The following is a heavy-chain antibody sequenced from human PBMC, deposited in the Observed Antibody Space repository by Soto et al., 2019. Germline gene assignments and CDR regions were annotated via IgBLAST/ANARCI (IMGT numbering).Heavy chain of an antibody. CDR2: VYHSGST. J-gene: IGHJ4*02. V-gene: IGHV4-4*02. Sequence: QVQLQESGPGLVKPSGTLSLTCTVSGGSISTSNWRSWVRQPPGKGLEWIGEVYHSGSTNYNPSFKSRVAMSVDKSKNQFSLKLNSVTAADTALYYCARTSPSGTRFDYWGQGSLVTVSS. CDR3: ARTSPSGTRFDY. D-gene: IGHD1-1*01. CDR1: GGSISTSNW.